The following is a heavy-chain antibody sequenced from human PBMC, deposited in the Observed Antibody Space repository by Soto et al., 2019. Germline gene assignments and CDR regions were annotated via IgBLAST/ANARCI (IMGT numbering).Heavy chain of an antibody. CDR1: GGSISSYY. J-gene: IGHJ4*02. V-gene: IGHV4-59*01. CDR2: IYYSGST. CDR3: AINGGDGYMNDY. D-gene: IGHD3-16*01. Sequence: SETLSLTCTVSGGSISSYYWSWIRQPPGKGLEWIGYIYYSGSTNYNPSLKSRVTISVDTSKNQFSLKLSSVTAADTAVYYCAINGGDGYMNDYWGQGTLVTVSS.